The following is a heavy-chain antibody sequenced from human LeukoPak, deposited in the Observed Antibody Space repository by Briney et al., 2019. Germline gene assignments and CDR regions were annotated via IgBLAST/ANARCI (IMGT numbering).Heavy chain of an antibody. CDR1: GFTFSSYG. Sequence: GSLRLSCAASGFTFSSYGMHWVRQAPGKGLEWVAVISYDGSNKYYADSVKGRFTISRDNSKNTLYLQMNSLRAEDTAVYYCASHYTAGYWGQGTLVTVSS. CDR2: ISYDGSNK. J-gene: IGHJ4*02. D-gene: IGHD4-11*01. V-gene: IGHV3-30*03. CDR3: ASHYTAGY.